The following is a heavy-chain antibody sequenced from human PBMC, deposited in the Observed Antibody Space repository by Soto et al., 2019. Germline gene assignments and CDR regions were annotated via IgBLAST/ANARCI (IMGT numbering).Heavy chain of an antibody. CDR2: ISYSGST. V-gene: IGHV4-31*03. J-gene: IGHJ4*02. CDR3: ARDSRNCGGDCYLFDY. CDR1: GGSISSGGYY. Sequence: QVQLQESGPGLVKPSQTLSLTCTVSGGSISSGGYYWSWIRQHPGKGLEWIGYISYSGSTYYNPSLKRRVTISVDTSKNQFSLKLTSVTAADKAVYYCARDSRNCGGDCYLFDYWGQGTLVTVSS. D-gene: IGHD2-21*02.